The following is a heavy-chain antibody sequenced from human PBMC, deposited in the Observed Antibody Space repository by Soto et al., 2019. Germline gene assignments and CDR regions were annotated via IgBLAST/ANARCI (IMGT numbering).Heavy chain of an antibody. CDR1: GGSISSYY. CDR2: IYYSGST. D-gene: IGHD3-22*01. CDR3: ARATYYSDTGGSPPLDY. V-gene: IGHV4-59*08. Sequence: PSETLSLTCTVSGGSISSYYWSWIRQPPGKGLEWIGYIYYSGSTNYNPSLKSRVTISVDTSKNQFSLKLNSVTAADTAVYYCARATYYSDTGGSPPLDYWGQGTLVTVSS. J-gene: IGHJ4*02.